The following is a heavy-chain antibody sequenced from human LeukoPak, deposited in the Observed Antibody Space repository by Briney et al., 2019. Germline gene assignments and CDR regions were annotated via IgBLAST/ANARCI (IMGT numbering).Heavy chain of an antibody. CDR3: ARALGGTTGAFDI. D-gene: IGHD1-14*01. J-gene: IGHJ3*02. CDR2: ISSRSSYI. CDR1: GFTFSSYS. Sequence: PGGSLRLSCAASGFTFSSYSMNWVRQAPGKGLEWVSSISSRSSYIYYADSVKGRFTISRDNAKNSLYLQMNSLRAEDTAVYYCARALGGTTGAFDIWGQGTMVTVSS. V-gene: IGHV3-21*01.